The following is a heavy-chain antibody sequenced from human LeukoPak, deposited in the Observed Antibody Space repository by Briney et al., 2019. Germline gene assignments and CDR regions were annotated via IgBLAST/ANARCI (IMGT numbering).Heavy chain of an antibody. D-gene: IGHD3-10*01. CDR1: GGSISSSSYY. Sequence: SETLSLTCTVSGGSISSSSYYWGWIRQPPGKGLEWIGRIYTSGSTNYNPSLKSRVTMSVDTSKNQFSLKLSSVTAADTAVYYCAREGDYYGSGRGNAFDIWGQGTMVTVSS. CDR3: AREGDYYGSGRGNAFDI. J-gene: IGHJ3*02. CDR2: IYTSGST. V-gene: IGHV4-61*02.